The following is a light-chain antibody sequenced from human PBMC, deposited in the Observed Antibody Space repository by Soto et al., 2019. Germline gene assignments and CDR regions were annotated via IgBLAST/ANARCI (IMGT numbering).Light chain of an antibody. J-gene: IGLJ1*01. Sequence: QSVLTQPASVSGSPGQSITISCSGTISDFVLYNYVSWYQQHPGKAPKLMIYEVNNRPSGVSNRFSGSKSGNTASLTIPGLQADDEADYYCSSYTTSSALQVFGTGTKVTVL. CDR2: EVN. CDR1: ISDFVLYNY. V-gene: IGLV2-14*01. CDR3: SSYTTSSALQV.